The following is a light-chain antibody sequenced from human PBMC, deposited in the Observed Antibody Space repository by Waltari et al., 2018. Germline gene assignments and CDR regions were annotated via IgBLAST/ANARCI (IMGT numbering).Light chain of an antibody. Sequence: DIQMTQSPSTLYASVGDRVIFSCRASQSISKWLAWYQQKPGKDPKLLIYKASTLESGVPSRFSGSGSGTEFTLTISSLQPEDFATYYCQQYNSYSLLSFGGGTKVEIK. J-gene: IGKJ4*01. CDR1: QSISKW. CDR3: QQYNSYSLLS. CDR2: KAS. V-gene: IGKV1-5*03.